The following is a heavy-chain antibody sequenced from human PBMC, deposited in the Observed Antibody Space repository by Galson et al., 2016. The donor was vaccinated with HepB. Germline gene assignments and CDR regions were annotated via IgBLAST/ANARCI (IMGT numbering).Heavy chain of an antibody. CDR1: GGTFNNYA. J-gene: IGHJ4*02. CDR2: IIPIVATA. V-gene: IGHV1-69*13. CDR3: ASPLGYGSGSYSGDY. D-gene: IGHD3-10*01. Sequence: SVKVSCKASGGTFNNYAISWVRQAPGQGLEWMGVIIPIVATANYAQKFQGRVTITADESTSTAYMELSSLRSEDTAVYYCASPLGYGSGSYSGDYWGQGTLVTVSS.